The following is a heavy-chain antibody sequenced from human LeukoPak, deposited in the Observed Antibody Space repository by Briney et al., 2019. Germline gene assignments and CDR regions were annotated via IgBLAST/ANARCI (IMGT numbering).Heavy chain of an antibody. J-gene: IGHJ5*02. V-gene: IGHV4-59*01. CDR2: IYYSEST. CDR3: ARGRSRFDP. CDR1: SGSITRYY. Sequence: SETLSLTCTVSSGSITRYYWSWIRQPPGKGLEWIGYIYYSESTNYNPSLKSRVTISVDTSKNQFSLKLNSVTAADTAVYYCARGRSRFDPWGQGTLVTVSS.